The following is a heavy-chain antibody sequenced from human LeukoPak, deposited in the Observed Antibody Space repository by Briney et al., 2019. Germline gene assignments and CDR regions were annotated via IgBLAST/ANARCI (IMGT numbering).Heavy chain of an antibody. CDR2: ISVYSGNT. J-gene: IGHJ5*02. D-gene: IGHD2-8*01. V-gene: IGHV1-18*01. CDR3: ARDGWSLGP. Sequence: ASVTVSCKASGYTFASYGVSWVRQAPGQGPEWMAWISVYSGNTKYAQKFQGRVTLTADTSTSTVYMELRSLRSDDTAVYYCARDGWSLGPWGQGTLVTVSS. CDR1: GYTFASYG.